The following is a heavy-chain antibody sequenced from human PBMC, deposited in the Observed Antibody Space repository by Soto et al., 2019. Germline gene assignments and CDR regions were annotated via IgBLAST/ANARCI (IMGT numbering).Heavy chain of an antibody. CDR3: RHFDGDAFDI. Sequence: GGSLRLSCAASGIIFNGFGMHWVRQAPGKGLEWVSYISSSSSTIYYADSVKGRFTISRDNAKNSLYLQMNSLRAEDTAVYYCRHFDGDAFDIWGQGTMVTVSS. D-gene: IGHD3-9*01. V-gene: IGHV3-48*01. J-gene: IGHJ3*02. CDR1: GIIFNGFG. CDR2: ISSSSSTI.